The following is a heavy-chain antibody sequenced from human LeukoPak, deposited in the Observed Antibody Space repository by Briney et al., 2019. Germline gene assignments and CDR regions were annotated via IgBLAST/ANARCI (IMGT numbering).Heavy chain of an antibody. CDR2: ISRSGTTI. J-gene: IGHJ4*02. CDR3: ARDRGYGYGHFDY. V-gene: IGHV3-48*03. Sequence: PGGSPRLSCAASGFTFSGYEMNWVRQAPGNGLEWFSYISRSGTTIHYADSVEGRFTMSRDNAKNSLFLQMNSLRAEDTAVYYCARDRGYGYGHFDYWGQGTLVTVSS. CDR1: GFTFSGYE. D-gene: IGHD5-18*01.